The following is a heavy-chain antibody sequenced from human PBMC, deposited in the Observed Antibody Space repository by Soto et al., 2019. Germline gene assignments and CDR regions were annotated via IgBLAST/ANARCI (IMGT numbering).Heavy chain of an antibody. CDR1: GFTFSSYA. Sequence: GGSLRLSCAASGFTFSSYAMSWVRQAPGKGLEWVSVISGSSGITKYADSVKGRFTASRDNSKNTLYLQMSSLRAEDTAVYYCAKSRSGWYVIDYWGQGTLVTVSS. D-gene: IGHD6-19*01. V-gene: IGHV3-23*01. CDR3: AKSRSGWYVIDY. J-gene: IGHJ4*02. CDR2: ISGSSGIT.